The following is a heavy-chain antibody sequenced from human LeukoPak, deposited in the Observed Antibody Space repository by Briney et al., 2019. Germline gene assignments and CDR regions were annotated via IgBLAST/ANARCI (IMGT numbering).Heavy chain of an antibody. CDR3: ARLFGELLLPSDHFYYMDV. D-gene: IGHD3-10*02. CDR2: INPSGGST. CDR1: GYTFTSYY. Sequence: ASVKVSCKASGYTFTSYYMHWVRQAPGQGLEWMGIINPSGGSTSYAQKFQGRVTMTRDMSTSTAYMELRSLRSDDTAVYYCARLFGELLLPSDHFYYMDVWGKGTAVTVSS. J-gene: IGHJ6*03. V-gene: IGHV1-46*01.